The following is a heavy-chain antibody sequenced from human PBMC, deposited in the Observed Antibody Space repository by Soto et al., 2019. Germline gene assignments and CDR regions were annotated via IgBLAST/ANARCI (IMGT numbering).Heavy chain of an antibody. CDR3: ALGGRVVVTAIPTDY. CDR1: GFTFSSYA. CDR2: ISGSGGST. Sequence: GGSLRLSCAASGFTFSSYAMSWVRQAPGKGLEWVSAISGSGGSTYYADSVKGRFTISRDNSKNTLYLQMNSLRAEDTAVYYCALGGRVVVTAIPTDYWGQGTLVTVSS. J-gene: IGHJ4*02. V-gene: IGHV3-23*01. D-gene: IGHD2-21*02.